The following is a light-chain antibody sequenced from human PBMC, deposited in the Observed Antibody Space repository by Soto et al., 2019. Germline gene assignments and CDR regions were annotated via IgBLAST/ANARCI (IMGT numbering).Light chain of an antibody. CDR3: QQYASYPIYT. J-gene: IGKJ2*01. V-gene: IGKV1-5*01. CDR2: DPS. Sequence: DTRRTQSPSTLLASGGDRVTITGGASQSFGAWLAWYQQRPGKAPNLLISDPSTLESGVPSRFSGSGSGTHFTLTISSLQPDDFATYYCQQYASYPIYTFGQGTQLEIK. CDR1: QSFGAW.